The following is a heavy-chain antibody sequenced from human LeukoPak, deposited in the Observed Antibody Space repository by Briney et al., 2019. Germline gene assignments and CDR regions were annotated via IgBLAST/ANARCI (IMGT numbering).Heavy chain of an antibody. D-gene: IGHD4-17*01. CDR3: ARGYGDYGDY. CDR1: GGSISRTSYY. V-gene: IGHV4-39*01. Sequence: SETLSLTCTVSGGSISRTSYYWGWIRQPPGKGLEWIGSIYYSVSTYDNPSLKSRVSISVDTSKNQFSLKLSSVTAADTAVYYCARGYGDYGDYWGQGTLVTVSS. CDR2: IYYSVST. J-gene: IGHJ4*02.